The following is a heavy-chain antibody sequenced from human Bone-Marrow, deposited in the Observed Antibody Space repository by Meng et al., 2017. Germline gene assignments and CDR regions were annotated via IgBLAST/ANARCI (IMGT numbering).Heavy chain of an antibody. V-gene: IGHV1-46*01. J-gene: IGHJ5*02. Sequence: ASVKVSCKASGYTFTSYYMHWVRQAPGQGLEWMGIINPSGGSTSYAQKFQGRVTMTRDTSTSTVYMELSRLRSDDTAVYYCAINTCSSTSCYVMGGWFDPWGQGTLVTVSS. CDR3: AINTCSSTSCYVMGGWFDP. D-gene: IGHD2-2*01. CDR2: INPSGGST. CDR1: GYTFTSYY.